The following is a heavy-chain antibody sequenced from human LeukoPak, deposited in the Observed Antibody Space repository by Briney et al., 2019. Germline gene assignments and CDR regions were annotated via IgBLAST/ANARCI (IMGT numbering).Heavy chain of an antibody. V-gene: IGHV3-23*01. J-gene: IGHJ4*02. CDR3: AKDWDLDY. CDR1: GFTFTTYA. D-gene: IGHD1-26*01. CDR2: ISGTDGGI. Sequence: KTGGSLRLSCAASGFTFTTYAMCWVRQVPGKGLEWVSAISGTDGGIYYADPVKGRFTISRDNSKNTLYLQMNSLRAEDTAIYYCAKDWDLDYWGQGTLVTVSS.